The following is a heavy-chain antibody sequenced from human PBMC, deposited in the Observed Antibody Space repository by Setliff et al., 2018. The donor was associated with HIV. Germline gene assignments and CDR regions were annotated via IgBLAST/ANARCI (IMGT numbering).Heavy chain of an antibody. CDR1: GSSISSGSYY. CDR2: IHTTGST. J-gene: IGHJ4*02. V-gene: IGHV4-61*09. CDR3: ARQTGLRGYYGSNSLYYFDY. D-gene: IGHD3-10*01. Sequence: SETLSLTCTVSGSSISSGSYYWSWIRQPAGKGLEWIGQIHTTGSTNYNPSLKSRVTISVDTSKNQFSLKLSSVNAADPGVYYCARQTGLRGYYGSNSLYYFDYWGKGMLVTVSS.